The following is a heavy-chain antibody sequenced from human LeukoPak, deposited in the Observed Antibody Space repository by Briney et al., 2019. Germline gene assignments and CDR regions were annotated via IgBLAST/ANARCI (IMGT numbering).Heavy chain of an antibody. CDR3: AKWSGFRTTPIDY. D-gene: IGHD3/OR15-3a*01. J-gene: IGHJ4*02. V-gene: IGHV3-23*01. CDR1: GFNFSSYA. CDR2: ISGSGGST. Sequence: GGSLRLSCAASGFNFSSYAMSWVRQAPGKGLEWVSAISGSGGSTYYADSVKGRFTISRDNSKNTLYLLMNSLRAEDTAVYYCAKWSGFRTTPIDYWGQGTLVTVSS.